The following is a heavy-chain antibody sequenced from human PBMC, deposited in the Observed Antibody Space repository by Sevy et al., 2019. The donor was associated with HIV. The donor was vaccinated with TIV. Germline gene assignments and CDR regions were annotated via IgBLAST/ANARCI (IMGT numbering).Heavy chain of an antibody. CDR1: GFTFSSYS. V-gene: IGHV3-21*01. D-gene: IGHD3-3*01. Sequence: GGSLRLSCAASGFTFSSYSMNWVRQAPGKGLEWVSSISSSSSYIYYADSVKDRFTISRDNAKNSLYLQMNSLRAEETAVYYCARGAVGIEGIRFLEWLSADYYYYGMDVWGQGTTVTVSS. CDR2: ISSSSSYI. J-gene: IGHJ6*02. CDR3: ARGAVGIEGIRFLEWLSADYYYYGMDV.